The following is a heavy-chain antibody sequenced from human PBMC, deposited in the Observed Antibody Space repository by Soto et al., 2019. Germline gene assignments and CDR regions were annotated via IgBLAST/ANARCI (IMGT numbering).Heavy chain of an antibody. D-gene: IGHD6-19*01. J-gene: IGHJ2*01. V-gene: IGHV3-30*18. CDR2: ISYDGSNK. CDR3: AKDSIAVVGDLYFDL. Sequence: QVQLVESGGGVVQPGRSLRLSCAASGFTFSSYGMHWVRQAPGKGLEWVAVISYDGSNKYYADSVKGRFTSSRDNSKDKLYLRMNSLKAVATAVYYCAKDSIAVVGDLYFDLWGRGTRVTVSS. CDR1: GFTFSSYG.